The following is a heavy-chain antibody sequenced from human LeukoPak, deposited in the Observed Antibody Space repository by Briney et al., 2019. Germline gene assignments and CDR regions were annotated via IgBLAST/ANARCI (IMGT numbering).Heavy chain of an antibody. CDR2: INNEGSST. J-gene: IGHJ3*01. CDR1: GFTFNSYA. CDR3: ARDQCFSGYCHVFDS. V-gene: IGHV3-74*01. Sequence: GGSLRLSCAASGFTFNSYAMTWVRQGPGKGLVWVSRINNEGSSTSYADSVKGRFTISRDNAKNTLYLQMNSLRAEDTAMYYCARDQCFSGYCHVFDSWGRGTMVTVSS. D-gene: IGHD3-22*01.